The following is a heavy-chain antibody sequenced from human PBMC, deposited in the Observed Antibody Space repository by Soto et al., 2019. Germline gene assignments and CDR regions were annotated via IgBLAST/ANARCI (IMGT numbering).Heavy chain of an antibody. V-gene: IGHV3-23*01. CDR3: ANGGTNKAVAAWRLDV. J-gene: IGHJ6*02. D-gene: IGHD6-19*01. CDR2: LSGSGGST. CDR1: GFPFSSYA. Sequence: GVSLRLSCAASGFPFSSYAISWVRHAPGKSQEWVLALSGSGGSTYYAESVQGRLTIARDDTKNMLYLQMNSLRAEDTAVYYCANGGTNKAVAAWRLDVWGQGTTVTVS.